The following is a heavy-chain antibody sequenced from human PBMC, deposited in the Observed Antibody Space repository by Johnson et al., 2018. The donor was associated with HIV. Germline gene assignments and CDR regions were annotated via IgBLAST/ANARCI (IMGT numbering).Heavy chain of an antibody. D-gene: IGHD6-13*01. CDR3: AKHSSSWYDDAFDI. J-gene: IGHJ3*02. V-gene: IGHV3-30*02. Sequence: QVQLVESGGGVVQPGGSLRLSCAASGFTFSSYGMHWVRQAPGKGLEWVAFIRYDGSNKYYADSVKGRFTISRDNSKNTLFLQMNSPRAEDTAVYYCAKHSSSWYDDAFDIWGQGTMVTVSS. CDR1: GFTFSSYG. CDR2: IRYDGSNK.